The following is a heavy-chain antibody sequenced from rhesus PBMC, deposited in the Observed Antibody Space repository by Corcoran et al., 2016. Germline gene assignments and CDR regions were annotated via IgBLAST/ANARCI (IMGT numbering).Heavy chain of an antibody. Sequence: LQLRESGPGLLRPSKTLSINCAVSGGSIRRRSWRSIRQSRGEGLDWIEYSYGRGSSTNYNTSLKSRVTLSVDTSKNQLSLKLSSVTTADTAGYYCARAVTEIGAACSGYFDYWGQGVLVTVSS. V-gene: IGHV4-169*01. CDR3: ARAVTEIGAACSGYFDY. CDR1: GGSIRRRS. D-gene: IGHD2-27*01. J-gene: IGHJ4*01. CDR2: SYGRGSST.